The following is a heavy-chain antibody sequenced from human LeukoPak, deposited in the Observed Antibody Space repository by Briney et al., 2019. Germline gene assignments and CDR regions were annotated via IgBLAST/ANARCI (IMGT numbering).Heavy chain of an antibody. CDR1: GFTFSSYG. V-gene: IGHV3-30*02. J-gene: IGHJ3*02. CDR2: IRYDGSNK. D-gene: IGHD1-1*01. Sequence: GSLRLSCAASGFTFSSYGVHWVRQAPGKGLEWVAFIRYDGSNKYYADSVKGRFTISRDNSKNTLYLQMNSLRAEDTAVYYCARDQLDAFDIWGQGTMVTVSS. CDR3: ARDQLDAFDI.